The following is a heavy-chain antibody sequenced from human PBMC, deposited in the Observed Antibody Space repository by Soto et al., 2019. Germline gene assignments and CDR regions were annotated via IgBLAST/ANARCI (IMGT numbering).Heavy chain of an antibody. Sequence: PSETLSLTCTVSGGSISSYYWSWIRQPPGKGLEWIGYIYYSGSTNYNPSLKSRVTISVDTSKNQFSLKLSSVTAADTAVYYCARDPSSSWLDYYYGMDVWGQGTTVTVS. CDR2: IYYSGST. V-gene: IGHV4-59*01. J-gene: IGHJ6*02. CDR3: ARDPSSSWLDYYYGMDV. CDR1: GGSISSYY. D-gene: IGHD6-13*01.